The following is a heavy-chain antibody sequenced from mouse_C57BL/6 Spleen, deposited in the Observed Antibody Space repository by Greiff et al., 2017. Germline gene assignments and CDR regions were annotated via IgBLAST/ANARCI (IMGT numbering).Heavy chain of an antibody. CDR2: IYPGDGDT. Sequence: QVQLQQSGPELVKPGASVKISCKASGYAFSSSWLNWVKQRPGKGLEWIGRIYPGDGDTNYNGKFKGKATLTADKSSSTAYMQLSSLTSEDSAVYFCARSGDYAYYFDYWGQGTTLTVSS. CDR1: GYAFSSSW. D-gene: IGHD2-4*01. J-gene: IGHJ2*01. CDR3: ARSGDYAYYFDY. V-gene: IGHV1-82*01.